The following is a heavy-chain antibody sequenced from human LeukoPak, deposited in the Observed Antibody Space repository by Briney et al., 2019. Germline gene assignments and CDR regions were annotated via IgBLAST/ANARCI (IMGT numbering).Heavy chain of an antibody. J-gene: IGHJ4*02. D-gene: IGHD3-10*01. CDR2: ISWNIGSI. CDR1: GFTFDDYA. V-gene: IGHV3-9*01. CDR3: AKGSPRGHYLDY. Sequence: SLRLSCAASGFTFDDYAMHWVRHAPGKGLEWVTGISWNIGSIGYADSVKGRFTISRDNAKNSLYLQMNSLRAEDTALYYCAKGSPRGHYLDYWGQGTLVTVSS.